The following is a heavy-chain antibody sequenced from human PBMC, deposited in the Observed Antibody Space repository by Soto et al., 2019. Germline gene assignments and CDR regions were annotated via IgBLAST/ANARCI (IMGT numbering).Heavy chain of an antibody. J-gene: IGHJ5*02. CDR1: GFTFSSYE. CDR2: ISSSGSTI. D-gene: IGHD6-25*01. Sequence: GGSLRLSCAASGFTFSSYEMNWVRQAPGKGLEWVSYISSSGSTIYYADSVKGRFTISRDNAKNSPYLQMTSLRAEDTAVYYCASSGGFTNWSEPWGQGTLVTVSS. V-gene: IGHV3-48*03. CDR3: ASSGGFTNWSEP.